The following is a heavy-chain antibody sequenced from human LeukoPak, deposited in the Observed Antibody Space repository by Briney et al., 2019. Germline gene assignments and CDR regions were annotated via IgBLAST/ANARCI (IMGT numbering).Heavy chain of an antibody. V-gene: IGHV3-33*01. D-gene: IGHD6-19*01. CDR1: RFTFNSYA. Sequence: GRSLRLSCAASRFTFNSYAMHWVRQVPGKGLDRVALIWSDGSNKYYADSVKGRFTISRDISKNTLYLQMNSLRAEDTALYHCARAGSGWYEIDSWGQGTLVTVSS. J-gene: IGHJ4*02. CDR3: ARAGSGWYEIDS. CDR2: IWSDGSNK.